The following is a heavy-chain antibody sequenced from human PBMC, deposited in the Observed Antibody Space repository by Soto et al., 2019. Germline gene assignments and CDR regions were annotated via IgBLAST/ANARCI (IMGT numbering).Heavy chain of an antibody. CDR3: ARGPYDFWSGYYTDYYYGVDV. J-gene: IGHJ6*02. CDR2: IIPIFGTA. V-gene: IGHV1-69*13. Sequence: SVKVSCKASGGTFSSYAISWVRQAPGQGLEWMGGIIPIFGTANYAQKFQGRVTITADESTSTAYMELSSLRSEDTAVYYCARGPYDFWSGYYTDYYYGVDVWGQGTTVTVSS. CDR1: GGTFSSYA. D-gene: IGHD3-3*01.